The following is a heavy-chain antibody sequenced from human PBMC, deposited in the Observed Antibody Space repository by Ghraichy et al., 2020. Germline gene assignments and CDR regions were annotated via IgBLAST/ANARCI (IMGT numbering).Heavy chain of an antibody. V-gene: IGHV3-48*02. J-gene: IGHJ4*02. Sequence: GESLKISCVGSGFAFESYAFNWVRQAPGRGLEGGSYISAKSDTIDYADSVKGRFSISRDNGKRSTFLQMDGLRDEDTAVYYCLRMDFWSGHWGQGALVTVSP. D-gene: IGHD3-3*01. CDR1: GFAFESYA. CDR3: LRMDFWSGH. CDR2: ISAKSDTI.